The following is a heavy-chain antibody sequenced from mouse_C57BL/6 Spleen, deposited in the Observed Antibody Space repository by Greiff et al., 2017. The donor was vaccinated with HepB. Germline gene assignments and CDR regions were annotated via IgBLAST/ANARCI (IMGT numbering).Heavy chain of an antibody. CDR3: AREGYYGSSSVLYFDV. D-gene: IGHD1-1*01. CDR2: IDPNSGGT. Sequence: QVQLKQPGAELVKPGASVKLSCKASGYTFTSYWMHWVKQRPGRGLEWIGRIDPNSGGTKYNEKFKSKATLTVDKPSSTAYMQLSSLTSEDAAVYECAREGYYGSSSVLYFDVWGTGTTVTVSS. V-gene: IGHV1-72*01. CDR1: GYTFTSYW. J-gene: IGHJ1*03.